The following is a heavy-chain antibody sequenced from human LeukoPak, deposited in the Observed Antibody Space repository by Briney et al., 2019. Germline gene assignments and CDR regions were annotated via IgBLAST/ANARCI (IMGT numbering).Heavy chain of an antibody. Sequence: GGALRLSFAASGFTFSDYYMSWIRQAPGKGLEWGSYINAGGSSIYYADSVKGRFTISRDNSKNSLYLQMNSLRADDTAVYYCARGHYGLDVWGQGTTVTVSS. CDR1: GFTFSDYY. V-gene: IGHV3-11*01. CDR3: ARGHYGLDV. CDR2: INAGGSSI. J-gene: IGHJ6*02.